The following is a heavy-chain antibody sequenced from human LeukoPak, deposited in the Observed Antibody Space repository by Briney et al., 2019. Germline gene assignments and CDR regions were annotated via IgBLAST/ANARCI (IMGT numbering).Heavy chain of an antibody. Sequence: GASVKVSCKASGYTFTGYYIHWVRQAPGQGLEWMGWTNCNSGGTNYAEEFQGWVTMTRDTSISTAYMEMSRLRSDDTAVYYCARDSATVTTPYFDYWGQGTLVTVPS. J-gene: IGHJ4*02. CDR3: ARDSATVTTPYFDY. D-gene: IGHD4-17*01. CDR2: TNCNSGGT. CDR1: GYTFTGYY. V-gene: IGHV1-2*04.